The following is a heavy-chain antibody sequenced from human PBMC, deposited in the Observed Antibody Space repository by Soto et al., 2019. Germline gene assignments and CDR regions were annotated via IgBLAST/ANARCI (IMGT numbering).Heavy chain of an antibody. V-gene: IGHV3-49*04. D-gene: IGHD3-10*01. CDR2: IRSKAYGGTT. CDR3: TRGGLWFGEPIDL. J-gene: IGHJ5*02. CDR1: GFTFGDYA. Sequence: GGSLRLSCTASGFTFGDYAMSWVRQAPGKGLKWVGFIRSKAYGGTTEYAASVKGRFTISRDDSKSIAYLQMNSLKTEDTAVYYCTRGGLWFGEPIDLWGQGTLVTVSS.